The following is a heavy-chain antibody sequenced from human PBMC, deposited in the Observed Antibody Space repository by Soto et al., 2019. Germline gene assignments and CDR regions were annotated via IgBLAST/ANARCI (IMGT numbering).Heavy chain of an antibody. CDR2: VYYTGST. CDR1: GGSISGSY. Sequence: LSLTCSVSGGSISGSYWSWIRQSPGKGLEWLGYVYYTGSTNYSPSLRSRVSISVDTSKNEFSLRLSSVTAADTAVCFCARSVAVPGAHIDYWGQGTQVTVSS. D-gene: IGHD6-19*01. V-gene: IGHV4-59*01. J-gene: IGHJ4*02. CDR3: ARSVAVPGAHIDY.